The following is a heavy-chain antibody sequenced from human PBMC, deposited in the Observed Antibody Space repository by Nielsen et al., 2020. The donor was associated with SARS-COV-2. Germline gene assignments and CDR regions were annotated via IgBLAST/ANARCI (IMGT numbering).Heavy chain of an antibody. Sequence: ASVKVSCKASGYTFTGYYMHWVRQAPGQGLEWMGWINPNSGGTNYAQKFQGRVTMTRNTSISTAYMELSSLRSEDTAVYYCARGKYGDHFDYWGQGTLVTVSS. CDR2: INPNSGGT. CDR3: ARGKYGDHFDY. D-gene: IGHD4-17*01. J-gene: IGHJ4*02. V-gene: IGHV1-2*02. CDR1: GYTFTGYY.